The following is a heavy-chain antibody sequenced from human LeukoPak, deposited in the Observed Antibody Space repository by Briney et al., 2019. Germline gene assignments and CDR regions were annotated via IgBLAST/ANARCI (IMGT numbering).Heavy chain of an antibody. V-gene: IGHV3-64D*06. CDR2: ISPNGGST. J-gene: IGHJ4*02. Sequence: GGSLRLSCAASGLTFSSHWMHWVRQAPGKGLEYVSAISPNGGSTYYTDSVKGRFTISRDNSKNTLYLQMSSLRVEDTAVYYCVPKGNEGYWGQGTLVTVSS. CDR1: GLTFSSHW. CDR3: VPKGNEGY. D-gene: IGHD1-1*01.